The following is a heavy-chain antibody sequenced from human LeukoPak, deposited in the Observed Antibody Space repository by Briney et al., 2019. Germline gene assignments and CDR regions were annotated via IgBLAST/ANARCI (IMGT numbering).Heavy chain of an antibody. D-gene: IGHD3-22*01. CDR2: ISAYNSHT. J-gene: IGHJ3*02. V-gene: IGHV1-18*01. CDR3: ARGLTEYDSSGYYYEAAFDI. CDR1: GYTFTSYG. Sequence: GASVKVSCKASGYTFTSYGINWVRQAPGQGLEWMGWISAYNSHTNYAQRLQGRVTMTTDTSTNTAYMELRSLRSDDTAVYYCARGLTEYDSSGYYYEAAFDIWGQGTMVTVSS.